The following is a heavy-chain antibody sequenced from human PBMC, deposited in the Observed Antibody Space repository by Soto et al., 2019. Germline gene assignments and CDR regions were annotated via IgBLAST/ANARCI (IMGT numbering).Heavy chain of an antibody. CDR2: ISTYNGNT. J-gene: IGHJ3*02. D-gene: IGHD1-26*01. V-gene: IGHV1-18*01. CDR1: GYTFTTYG. Sequence: QVQLVQSGAEVRKPGASVKVSCKASGYTFTTYGISWVRQAPGQGLEWMGWISTYNGNTNYAQKLQGRVTMTTDTSTSTAYMELSRLRSDDAAVYYCARVRTYYADVIHGAFEIRGQGTMGTVSA. CDR3: ARVRTYYADVIHGAFEI.